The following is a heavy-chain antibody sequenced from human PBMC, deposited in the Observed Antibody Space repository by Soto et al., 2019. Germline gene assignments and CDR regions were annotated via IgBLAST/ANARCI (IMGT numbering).Heavy chain of an antibody. CDR2: INPNGGST. CDR3: ARDLAYCGGDCYSDWFDP. D-gene: IGHD2-21*02. CDR1: GYTFTSYY. V-gene: IGHV1-46*03. J-gene: IGHJ5*02. Sequence: ASVKVSCKASGYTFTSYYMHWVRQAPGQGLEWMGIINPNGGSTSYAQKFQGRVTMTRDTSTSTVYMELSSLRSEDTAVYYCARDLAYCGGDCYSDWFDPWGQGTLVTVSS.